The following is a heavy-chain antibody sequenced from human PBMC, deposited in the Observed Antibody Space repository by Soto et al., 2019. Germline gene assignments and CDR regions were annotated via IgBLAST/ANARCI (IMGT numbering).Heavy chain of an antibody. CDR2: INPSGGST. J-gene: IGHJ6*02. Sequence: ASVKVSCKASGYTFTSYYMHWVRQAPGQGLEWMGIINPSGGSTSYAQKFQGRVTMTRDTSTSTVYMELSSLRSDDTAVYYCARDRCSGGSCYSYHYYGMDVWGQGTTVTVSS. CDR3: ARDRCSGGSCYSYHYYGMDV. V-gene: IGHV1-46*01. CDR1: GYTFTSYY. D-gene: IGHD2-15*01.